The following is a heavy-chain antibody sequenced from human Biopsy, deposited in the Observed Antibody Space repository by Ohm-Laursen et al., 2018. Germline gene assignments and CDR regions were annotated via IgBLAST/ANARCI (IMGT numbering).Heavy chain of an antibody. V-gene: IGHV2-70*04. Sequence: TQTLTLTCTFSGFSFTTVGMRVTWIRQAPGKALEWLAHIDWTGDTRYSASLKTRLFISKDTFKDQVVLTMTDIDPVDTATYYCARASASQYYGVDVWGQGTSVTVSS. D-gene: IGHD1-26*01. J-gene: IGHJ6*02. CDR3: ARASASQYYGVDV. CDR1: GFSFTTVGMR. CDR2: IDWTGDT.